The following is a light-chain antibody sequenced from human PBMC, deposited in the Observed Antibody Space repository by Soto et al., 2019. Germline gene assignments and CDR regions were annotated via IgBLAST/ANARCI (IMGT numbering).Light chain of an antibody. V-gene: IGKV1-5*01. CDR2: DAS. Sequence: DIQMTQSPSTLSASVGDRVSITCRASQTINNLMAWYQQKPGNAPMLLIYDASTVEAGVPSRFSGSGSGTDFTLTISSLQPEDFATYYCQQFSNYPHVFGQGTRLEIK. J-gene: IGKJ5*01. CDR1: QTINNL. CDR3: QQFSNYPHV.